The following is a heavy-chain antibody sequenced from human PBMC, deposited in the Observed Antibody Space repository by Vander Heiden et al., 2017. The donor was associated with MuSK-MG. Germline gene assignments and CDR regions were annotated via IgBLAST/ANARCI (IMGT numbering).Heavy chain of an antibody. J-gene: IGHJ4*02. Sequence: EVQLVQSGAEVKKPGESLKISCTGSGHSFTSYWIGWVRQMPGKGLEWMGIIYPGDSDTRYSPSFEGQVTMSADKSISTAYLQWSSLKASDSAMYYCARRRRGPDLHYFDYWGQGTLVTVSS. CDR1: GHSFTSYW. CDR2: IYPGDSDT. V-gene: IGHV5-51*01. CDR3: ARRRRGPDLHYFDY.